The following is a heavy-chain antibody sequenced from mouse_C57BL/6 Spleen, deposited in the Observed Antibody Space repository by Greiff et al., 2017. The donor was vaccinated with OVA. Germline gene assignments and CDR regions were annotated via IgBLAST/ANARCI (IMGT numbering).Heavy chain of an antibody. CDR2: IDPSDSYT. CDR3: APIYYGNYGYFDY. J-gene: IGHJ2*01. CDR1: GYTFTSYW. D-gene: IGHD2-1*01. Sequence: QVQLQQSGAELVKPGASVKLSCKASGYTFTSYWMQWVKQRPGQGLEWIGEIDPSDSYTNYNQKFKGKATLTVDTSSSTAYMQLSSLTSEDAAVYYCAPIYYGNYGYFDYWGQGTTLTVSS. V-gene: IGHV1-50*01.